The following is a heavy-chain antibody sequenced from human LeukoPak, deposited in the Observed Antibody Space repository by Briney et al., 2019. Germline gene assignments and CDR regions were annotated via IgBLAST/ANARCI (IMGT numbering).Heavy chain of an antibody. D-gene: IGHD3-3*01. CDR2: ISGSGGST. CDR1: GFTFSSYA. V-gene: IGHV3-23*01. CDR3: AKGLHVLRFLEWPKNWFDP. J-gene: IGHJ5*02. Sequence: GGSLRLSCAASGFTFSSYAMSWVRQAPGKGLEWVSAISGSGGSTYYADSVKGRFTISRDNSKNTLYLQMNSLRAEDTAVYYCAKGLHVLRFLEWPKNWFDPWGQGTLVTVSS.